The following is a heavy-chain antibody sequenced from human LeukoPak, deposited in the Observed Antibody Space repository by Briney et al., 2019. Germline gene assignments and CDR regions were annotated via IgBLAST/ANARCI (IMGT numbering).Heavy chain of an antibody. CDR3: ARDGDYDLVFDY. D-gene: IGHD3-3*01. J-gene: IGHJ4*02. CDR1: GGSISSYY. Sequence: SETLSLTCTVSGGSISSYYWSWIRQPPGKGLEWIGYIYYSGSTNYNPSLKSRVTTSVDTSKNQFSLKLSSVTAADTAVYYCARDGDYDLVFDYWGQGTLVTVSS. CDR2: IYYSGST. V-gene: IGHV4-59*01.